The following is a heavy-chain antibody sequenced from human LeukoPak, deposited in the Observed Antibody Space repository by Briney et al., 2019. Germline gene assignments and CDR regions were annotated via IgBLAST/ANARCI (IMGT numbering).Heavy chain of an antibody. J-gene: IGHJ5*02. D-gene: IGHD6-13*01. V-gene: IGHV4-4*07. CDR2: VHSNGRT. Sequence: SETLSLTCTVSGASISSYYWTWIRQPAGKGLEWIGRVHSNGRTNYNPSLRSRVTMSVDTSKQQISLNLFSVTAADTAVYYCARDPPASSSTHSSSWSFDPWGQGTLVTVSS. CDR3: ARDPPASSSTHSSSWSFDP. CDR1: GASISSYY.